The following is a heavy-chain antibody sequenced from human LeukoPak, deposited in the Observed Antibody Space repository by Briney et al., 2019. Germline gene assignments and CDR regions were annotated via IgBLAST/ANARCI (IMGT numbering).Heavy chain of an antibody. CDR2: IYYGGST. J-gene: IGHJ4*02. Sequence: PSQTLSLTCTVSGGSFSSGGYYWSRIRRHPGKGLEWIGYIYYGGSTYYNPSLKSRVTISVDTSKNQFSLKLSSVTAADTAVYYCAREAQPTYYYDSSGYYFDYWGQGTLLTVSS. D-gene: IGHD3-22*01. CDR3: AREAQPTYYYDSSGYYFDY. CDR1: GGSFSSGGYY. V-gene: IGHV4-31*03.